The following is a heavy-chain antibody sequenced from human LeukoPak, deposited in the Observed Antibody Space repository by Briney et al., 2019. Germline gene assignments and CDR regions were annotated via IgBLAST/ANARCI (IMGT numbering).Heavy chain of an antibody. Sequence: PSQTLSLTCAVSGGSISSGGYSWSWIRQPPGKGLEWIGYIYYSGSTYYSGSTHYKLSLKSRVTISVDTSKKQLSLKLSSVTAADTAVYYCARVYYSSSYDYWYFDLWGRGTLVTVSS. J-gene: IGHJ2*01. V-gene: IGHV4-30-4*07. D-gene: IGHD6-13*01. CDR3: ARVYYSSSYDYWYFDL. CDR2: IYYSGSTYYSGST. CDR1: GGSISSGGYS.